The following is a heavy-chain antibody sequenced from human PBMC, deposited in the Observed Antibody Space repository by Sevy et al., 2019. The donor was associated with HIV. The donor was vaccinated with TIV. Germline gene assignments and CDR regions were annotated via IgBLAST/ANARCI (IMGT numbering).Heavy chain of an antibody. CDR1: GFIFSSYG. V-gene: IGHV3-48*02. CDR3: ARDPMIVVVTYFDY. J-gene: IGHJ4*02. Sequence: GGSLRLSCAASGFIFSSYGMHWVRQAPGKGLEWVSYISSSSSTIYYADSVKGRFTISRDNAKNSLYLQMNSLRDEDTAVYYCARDPMIVVVTYFDYWGQGTLVTVSS. CDR2: ISSSSSTI. D-gene: IGHD3-22*01.